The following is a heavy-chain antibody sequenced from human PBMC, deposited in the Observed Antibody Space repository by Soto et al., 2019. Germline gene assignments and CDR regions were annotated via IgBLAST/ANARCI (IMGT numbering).Heavy chain of an antibody. CDR3: ARPDIVAAIGGALDC. D-gene: IGHD5-12*01. V-gene: IGHV3-33*01. CDR2: IWNDGTSS. J-gene: IGHJ4*02. CDR1: GFTFSNHG. Sequence: QVQLVESGGGVVQPGRSLRLSCEASGFTFSNHGMHWVRQAPGKGLEWVAVIWNDGTSSYYADSVKGRFTISRDNSKNTLFLQMNNLRAEDTAVYYCARPDIVAAIGGALDCWGQGTLVTVSS.